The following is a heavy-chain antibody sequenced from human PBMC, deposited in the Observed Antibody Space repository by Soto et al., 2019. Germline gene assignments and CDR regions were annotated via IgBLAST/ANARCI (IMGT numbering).Heavy chain of an antibody. CDR1: GGSISSGGYY. CDR2: IYYSGST. CDR3: ARRIVAMETFDY. Sequence: SETLSLTCTVSGGSISSGGYYWSWIRQHPGKGLEWIGYIYYSGSTYYNPSLKSRVTISVDTSKNQFSLKLSSVTAADTAVYYCARRIVAMETFDYWGQGTLVTVSS. V-gene: IGHV4-31*03. D-gene: IGHD5-12*01. J-gene: IGHJ4*02.